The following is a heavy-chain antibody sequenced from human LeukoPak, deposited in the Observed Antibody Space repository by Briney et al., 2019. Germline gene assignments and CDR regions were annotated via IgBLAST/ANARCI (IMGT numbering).Heavy chain of an antibody. CDR1: GGSISSYY. J-gene: IGHJ4*02. CDR3: ARGPGQTRGFDY. CDR2: IYYSGST. Sequence: SETLSRTCTVSGGSISSYYLSWIRQPPGKGLEWIGYIYYSGSTNYNPSLKSRVTISVDTSKNQFSLKLSSVTAADTAVYYCARGPGQTRGFDYWGQGILVTVSS. V-gene: IGHV4-59*01. D-gene: IGHD2-8*02.